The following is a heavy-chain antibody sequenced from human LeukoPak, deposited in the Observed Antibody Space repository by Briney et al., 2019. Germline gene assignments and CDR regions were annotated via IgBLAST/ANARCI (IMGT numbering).Heavy chain of an antibody. J-gene: IGHJ6*03. CDR2: IGTAGDT. V-gene: IGHV3-13*01. CDR3: ARYCSSTSCYTLGMDV. Sequence: GGSLRLSCAASGFTFSSYDMHWVRQATGKGLEWVSAIGTAGDTYYPGSVKGRFTISRENAKNSLYLQMNSLRAEDTAVYYCARYCSSTSCYTLGMDVWGKGTTVTVSS. D-gene: IGHD2-2*02. CDR1: GFTFSSYD.